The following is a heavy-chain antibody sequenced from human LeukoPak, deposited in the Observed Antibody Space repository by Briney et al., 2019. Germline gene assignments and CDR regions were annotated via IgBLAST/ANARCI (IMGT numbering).Heavy chain of an antibody. CDR3: ARGIQLWYNWFDP. Sequence: SVKVSCKASGGTFSSYAISWVRQARGQGLEWMGGIIPIFGTANYAQKFQGRVTITTDESTSTAYMELSSLRSEDTAVYYCARGIQLWYNWFDPWGQGTLVTVSS. CDR1: GGTFSSYA. J-gene: IGHJ5*02. V-gene: IGHV1-69*05. CDR2: IIPIFGTA. D-gene: IGHD5-18*01.